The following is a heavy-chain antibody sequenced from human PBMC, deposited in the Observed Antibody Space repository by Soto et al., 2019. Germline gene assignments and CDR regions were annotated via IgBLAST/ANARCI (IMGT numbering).Heavy chain of an antibody. D-gene: IGHD3-22*01. J-gene: IGHJ6*02. CDR3: AIPYYYDSSGYYPPDYYGMDV. Sequence: ASVKVSCKASGYTFTSYGISWLRQAPGQGLEWMGWISAYNGNTNYAQKLQGRVTMTTDTSTSTAYMELRSLRSDDTAVYYCAIPYYYDSSGYYPPDYYGMDVWGQGTTVTVSS. CDR2: ISAYNGNT. CDR1: GYTFTSYG. V-gene: IGHV1-18*01.